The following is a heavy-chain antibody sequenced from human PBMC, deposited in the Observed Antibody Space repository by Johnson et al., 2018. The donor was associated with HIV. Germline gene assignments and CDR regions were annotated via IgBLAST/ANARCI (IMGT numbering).Heavy chain of an antibody. J-gene: IGHJ3*02. CDR1: GLIFSNAW. Sequence: EVQLVESGGDLVKPGGSLRLSCAASGLIFSNAWMTWVRQAPGKGLEWVSGISWNSGSIGYADSVKGRFTITRDNAKNSLYLQMNSLRAEDTAVYYCSRHSPRGYSGYDAFDIWGQGTMVTVSS. V-gene: IGHV3-9*01. CDR3: SRHSPRGYSGYDAFDI. CDR2: ISWNSGSI. D-gene: IGHD5-12*01.